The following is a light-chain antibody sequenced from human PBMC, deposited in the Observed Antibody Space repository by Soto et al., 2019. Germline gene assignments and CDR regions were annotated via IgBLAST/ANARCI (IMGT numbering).Light chain of an antibody. CDR1: SSNIGAGYD. CDR2: GNN. Sequence: QSVVTQPPSVSGAPGQRVTISCTGSSSNIGAGYDVHWYQQFPGTAPKLLIYGNNNRPSGVPDRFSGSKSGTSASLAITGLQAEDEADYSCQSFDTRLNSVVFGGGTKLTAL. V-gene: IGLV1-40*01. J-gene: IGLJ2*01. CDR3: QSFDTRLNSVV.